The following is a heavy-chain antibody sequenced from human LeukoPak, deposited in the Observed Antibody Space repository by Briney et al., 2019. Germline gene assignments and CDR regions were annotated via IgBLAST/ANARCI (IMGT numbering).Heavy chain of an antibody. CDR1: GYTFTGYY. J-gene: IGHJ4*02. Sequence: ASVKVSCKASGYTFTGYYMHWVRQAPGQGLEWMGRISPNSGGTNYAQKFQGRVTMTRDTSISTAYMELSRLRSDDTAVYYCARTAYYDSSGYYDWGQGTLVTVSS. D-gene: IGHD3-22*01. V-gene: IGHV1-2*06. CDR2: ISPNSGGT. CDR3: ARTAYYDSSGYYD.